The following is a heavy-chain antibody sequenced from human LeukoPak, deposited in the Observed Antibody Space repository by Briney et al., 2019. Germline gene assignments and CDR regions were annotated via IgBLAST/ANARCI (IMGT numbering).Heavy chain of an antibody. CDR3: ARGQRITMVRGNSFVSNWFDP. J-gene: IGHJ5*02. CDR1: GYTFTGYY. Sequence: GASVKVSCKASGYTFTGYYMHWVRQAPGQGLEWMGWINPNSGGTNYAQKFQGRVTMTRDTSISTAYMELSRLRSDDTAVYYCARGQRITMVRGNSFVSNWFDPWGQGTLVTVSS. V-gene: IGHV1-2*02. D-gene: IGHD3-10*01. CDR2: INPNSGGT.